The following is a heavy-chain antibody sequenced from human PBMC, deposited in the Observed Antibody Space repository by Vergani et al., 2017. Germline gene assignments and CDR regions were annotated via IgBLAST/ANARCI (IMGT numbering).Heavy chain of an antibody. J-gene: IGHJ6*03. CDR3: ARGGSIAAPSYLYYFYMDV. Sequence: QVQLVQSGAEMKKPGASVNVSCKTSGYSFNSYGINWVRQAPGQGLEWLGWISSYDGKTKYVEKLQGRITVTIDTSTNSAYMELRGLRSDDTAVYYCARGGSIAAPSYLYYFYMDVWGKGTSVTVSS. CDR1: GYSFNSYG. D-gene: IGHD6-6*01. CDR2: ISSYDGKT. V-gene: IGHV1-18*01.